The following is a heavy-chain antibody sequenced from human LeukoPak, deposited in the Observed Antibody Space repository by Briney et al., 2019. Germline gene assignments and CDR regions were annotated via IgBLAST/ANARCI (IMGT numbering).Heavy chain of an antibody. D-gene: IGHD6-13*01. Sequence: SQTLSLTCTVSGGSISSYYWSWIRQPPGKGLEWIGYIYYSGSTNYNPSLKSRVTISVDTSKNQFSLKLSSVTAADTAVYYCARASSSWYFYWGQGTLVTVSS. CDR1: GGSISSYY. J-gene: IGHJ4*02. CDR3: ARASSSWYFY. CDR2: IYYSGST. V-gene: IGHV4-59*01.